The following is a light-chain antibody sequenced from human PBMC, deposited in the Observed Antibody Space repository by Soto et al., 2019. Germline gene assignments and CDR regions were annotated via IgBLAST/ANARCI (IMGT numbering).Light chain of an antibody. Sequence: EIVLTQSPGTLSLSPGERATLSCRASQSVSSSYLAWYQQKPGQAPRLLIYGASSRATGIPDRFSGSGSGTDFTLTISRLEPEDFAVYYRQQYGRSPPETFGQGTKVDIK. V-gene: IGKV3-20*01. CDR1: QSVSSSY. J-gene: IGKJ1*01. CDR2: GAS. CDR3: QQYGRSPPET.